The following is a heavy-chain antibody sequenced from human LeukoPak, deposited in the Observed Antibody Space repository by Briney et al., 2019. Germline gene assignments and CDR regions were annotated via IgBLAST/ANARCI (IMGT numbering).Heavy chain of an antibody. Sequence: SETLSLTCAVYGGSFSGYYWSWIRQPPGKGLEWIEEINHSGSTNYNPSLKSRVTISVDTSKNQFSLKLSSVTAADTAVYYCARGWYSSSWLHWGQGTLVTVSS. V-gene: IGHV4-34*01. J-gene: IGHJ4*02. D-gene: IGHD6-13*01. CDR3: ARGWYSSSWLH. CDR1: GGSFSGYY. CDR2: INHSGST.